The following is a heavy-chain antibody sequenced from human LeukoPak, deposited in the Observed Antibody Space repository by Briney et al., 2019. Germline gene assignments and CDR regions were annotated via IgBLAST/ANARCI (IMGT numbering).Heavy chain of an antibody. Sequence: GGSLRLPCAASGFTFSSYWMSWVRQAPGKGLEWVANIKQDGSGKYYVDSVKGRFTISRDNAKNSLYLQMNSLRAEDTAVYYCARVVWDNWFDPWGQGTLVTVSS. V-gene: IGHV3-7*01. J-gene: IGHJ5*02. CDR2: IKQDGSGK. D-gene: IGHD1-26*01. CDR3: ARVVWDNWFDP. CDR1: GFTFSSYW.